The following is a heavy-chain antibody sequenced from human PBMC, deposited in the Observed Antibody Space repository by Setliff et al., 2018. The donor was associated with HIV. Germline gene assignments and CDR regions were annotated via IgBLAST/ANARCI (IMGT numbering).Heavy chain of an antibody. Sequence: ASVKVSCKASGYTFTTYAMHWVRQAPGQRLEWMGWINAGNGNTKYSQKFQGRVTITRDTSASTAYMDLSSLRSEDTAVYYCARDNGYYYMDVWGKGTTVTVSS. CDR2: INAGNGNT. CDR1: GYTFTTYA. J-gene: IGHJ6*03. V-gene: IGHV1-3*01. CDR3: ARDNGYYYMDV.